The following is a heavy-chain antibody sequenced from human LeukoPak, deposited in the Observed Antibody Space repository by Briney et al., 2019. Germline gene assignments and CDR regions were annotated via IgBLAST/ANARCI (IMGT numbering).Heavy chain of an antibody. J-gene: IGHJ4*02. CDR1: GFTFGDYA. Sequence: PGGSLRLSCTASGFTFGDYAMSWVRQAPGKGLEWVGFIRSKAYGGTTEYAASVKGRFTISRDDSKSIAYLQMNSLKTEDTAVYYCTRGFGALDYWGQGTLVTVSS. CDR2: IRSKAYGGTT. CDR3: TRGFGALDY. V-gene: IGHV3-49*04. D-gene: IGHD3-10*01.